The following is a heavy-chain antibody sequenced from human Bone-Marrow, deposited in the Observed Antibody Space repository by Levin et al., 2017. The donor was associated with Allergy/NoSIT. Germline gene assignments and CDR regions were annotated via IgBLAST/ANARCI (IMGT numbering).Heavy chain of an antibody. CDR3: AKELYGSGSGLVYYGLDV. D-gene: IGHD3-10*01. Sequence: GGSLRLSCAASGFSFSSFAMSWVRQAPGKGLEWVSVIGGTGGSMYYADSVEGRFIISRDNSKNTLELQMNSLRAEDTAVYFCAKELYGSGSGLVYYGLDVWGPGTTVTVSS. J-gene: IGHJ6*02. V-gene: IGHV3-23*01. CDR1: GFSFSSFA. CDR2: IGGTGGSM.